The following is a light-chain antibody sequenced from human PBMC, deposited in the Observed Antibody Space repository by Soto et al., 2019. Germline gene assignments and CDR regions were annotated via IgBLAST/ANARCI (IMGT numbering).Light chain of an antibody. CDR3: SSYTNINTRACV. Sequence: QSVLTQPPSVSGAPGQRVTISCTGSSSNIGAGHDVHWYQQLRGTAPKLLIYGNGNRPSGVPDRFSGSKSGTSASLAISGLQAEDEAEYYCSSYTNINTRACVFGTGTKVTAL. V-gene: IGLV1-40*01. CDR2: GNG. J-gene: IGLJ1*01. CDR1: SSNIGAGHD.